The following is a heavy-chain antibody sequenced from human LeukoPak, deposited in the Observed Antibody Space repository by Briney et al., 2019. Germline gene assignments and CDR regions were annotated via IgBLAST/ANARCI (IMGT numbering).Heavy chain of an antibody. D-gene: IGHD3-22*01. CDR3: ARAGSKGYTYYYDSSGYYPDAFDI. Sequence: TSETLSLTCTVSGGSISSGGYYWSWIRQHPGKGLEWIGYIYYSGSTYYNPSHKSRVTISVDTSKNQFSLKLSSVTAADTAVYYCARAGSKGYTYYYDSSGYYPDAFDIWGQGTMVTVSS. CDR2: IYYSGST. CDR1: GGSISSGGYY. V-gene: IGHV4-31*03. J-gene: IGHJ3*02.